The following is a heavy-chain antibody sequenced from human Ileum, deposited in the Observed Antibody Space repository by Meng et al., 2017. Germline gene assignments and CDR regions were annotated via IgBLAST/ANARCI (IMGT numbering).Heavy chain of an antibody. V-gene: IGHV3-33*01. CDR1: GFTFSSYA. D-gene: IGHD3-22*01. CDR3: VRDRDFYYDSSGRKGYYGMDV. CDR2: TWHDGTNR. J-gene: IGHJ6*02. Sequence: GESLKIFCAASGFTFSSYAMNWVRQAPGKGLEWVAGTWHDGTNRYYADSVKGRFTISRDNSKSTLYLQMNSLRVEDTAVYYCVRDRDFYYDSSGRKGYYGMDVWGQGTTVTVSS.